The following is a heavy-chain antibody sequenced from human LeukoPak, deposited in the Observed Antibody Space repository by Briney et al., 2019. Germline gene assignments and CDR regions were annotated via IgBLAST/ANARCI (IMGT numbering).Heavy chain of an antibody. D-gene: IGHD6-13*01. CDR1: GFTFSISS. J-gene: IGHJ4*02. CDR3: AKDSSSWFMYYFDY. CDR2: IDPTSDYI. Sequence: GGSLRLSCAASGFTFSISSINWVRQAPGRGLEWVSSIDPTSDYIYYANSMKGRFTISRDNAKNSVYLQMNSLRAEDTAVYYCAKDSSSWFMYYFDYWGQGTLVTVSS. V-gene: IGHV3-21*04.